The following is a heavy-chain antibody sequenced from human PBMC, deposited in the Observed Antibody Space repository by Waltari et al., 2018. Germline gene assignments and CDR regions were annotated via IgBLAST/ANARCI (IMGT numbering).Heavy chain of an antibody. CDR1: GGSISSGSSY. CDR3: ARDGITICGSWFDP. D-gene: IGHD3-3*01. Sequence: QVQLQESGPGLVKPSQTLSLTCTVSGGSISSGSSYWRWIRRPAGKGVGWIGRIYTSGGTKKNLSPKSRVTISVDTSKNQFTLKLSSVTAADTAVYYCARDGITICGSWFDPWGQGTLVTVSS. J-gene: IGHJ5*02. V-gene: IGHV4-61*02. CDR2: IYTSGGT.